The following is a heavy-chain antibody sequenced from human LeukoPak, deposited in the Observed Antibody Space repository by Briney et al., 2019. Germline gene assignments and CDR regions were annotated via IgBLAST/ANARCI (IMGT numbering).Heavy chain of an antibody. CDR3: ARDMGETGRAYCSSTSCFLYY. J-gene: IGHJ4*02. CDR1: GFTFSSYW. D-gene: IGHD2-2*01. V-gene: IGHV3-7*03. CDR2: IKQDGSEK. Sequence: GGSLRLSCAASGFTFSSYWMSWVRQAPGKGLEWVANIKQDGSEKYYVDSVKGRFTISRDNAKNSLYLQMNSLRAEDTAVYYCARDMGETGRAYCSSTSCFLYYWGQGTLVTVSS.